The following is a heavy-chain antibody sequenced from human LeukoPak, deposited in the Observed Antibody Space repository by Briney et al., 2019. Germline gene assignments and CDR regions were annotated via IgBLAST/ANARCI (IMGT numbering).Heavy chain of an antibody. CDR2: INSDGSST. D-gene: IGHD1-14*01. Sequence: PGGSLRLSCAASGFTFSSYWMHWVRQAPGKGLVWVSRINSDGSSTSYADSVKGRFTISRDNAKNTLYLQMNSLRAEDTAVYYCAKGPAGSYYYYYGMDVWGQGTTVTVSS. J-gene: IGHJ6*02. V-gene: IGHV3-74*01. CDR3: AKGPAGSYYYYYGMDV. CDR1: GFTFSSYW.